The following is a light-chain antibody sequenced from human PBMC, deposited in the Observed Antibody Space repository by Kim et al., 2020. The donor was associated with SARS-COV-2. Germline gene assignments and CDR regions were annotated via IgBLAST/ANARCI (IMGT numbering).Light chain of an antibody. Sequence: QAGLTQPPSVSKDLRQTATLTCTGNSNNVRSQGAAWLQQHQGHPPKLLSYRNNNRPSGISERLSASRSGNTASLTITGLQPEDEDDYYCSAWDSSLSAWVFGGGTKLTVL. CDR1: SNNVRSQG. CDR2: RNN. V-gene: IGLV10-54*01. J-gene: IGLJ3*02. CDR3: SAWDSSLSAWV.